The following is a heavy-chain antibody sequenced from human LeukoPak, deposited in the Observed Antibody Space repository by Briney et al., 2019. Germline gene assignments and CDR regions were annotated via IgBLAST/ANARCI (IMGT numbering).Heavy chain of an antibody. CDR1: GGSISNYY. CDR2: TYYSGST. V-gene: IGHV4-59*01. Sequence: SETLSLTRTVSGGSISNYYWNWIRQPPGKGLEWIGSTYYSGSTNYNPSLKSRVTISVDTSKNHFSLNLSSVTAADAAIYFCAREVYDILTGYRSFDIWGQGTMVTVSS. CDR3: AREVYDILTGYRSFDI. J-gene: IGHJ3*02. D-gene: IGHD3-9*01.